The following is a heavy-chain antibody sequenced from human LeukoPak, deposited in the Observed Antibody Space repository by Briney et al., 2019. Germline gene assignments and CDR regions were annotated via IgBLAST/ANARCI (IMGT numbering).Heavy chain of an antibody. CDR1: GYTFTDYY. D-gene: IGHD5-24*01. Sequence: ASVKLSCKASGYTFTDYYMHWVRQAPGQGLEWLGWLNPNSGDTNYAQKFQGRVSMTRDTSISTAYMDLRDLRSDDTAVYNCARRRNIEMTTMSGGSDYWGQGTLVTVSS. CDR3: ARRRNIEMTTMSGGSDY. V-gene: IGHV1-2*02. J-gene: IGHJ4*02. CDR2: LNPNSGDT.